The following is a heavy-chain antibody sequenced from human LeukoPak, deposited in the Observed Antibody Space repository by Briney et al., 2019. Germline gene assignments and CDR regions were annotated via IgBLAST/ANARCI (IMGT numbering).Heavy chain of an antibody. CDR1: GGSISSYY. Sequence: PSETLSLTCTVSGGSISSYYWSWIRQPAGKGLEWIGRIYTSGSTNYNPSLKSRVTMSVDTSKNQFSLKLSSVTAADTAVYYCARDLITSPRFRWFDPWGQGTLVTVSS. D-gene: IGHD1-20*01. CDR3: ARDLITSPRFRWFDP. V-gene: IGHV4-4*07. CDR2: IYTSGST. J-gene: IGHJ5*02.